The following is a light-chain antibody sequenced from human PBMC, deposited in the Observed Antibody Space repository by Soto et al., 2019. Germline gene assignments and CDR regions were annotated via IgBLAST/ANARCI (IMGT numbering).Light chain of an antibody. J-gene: IGLJ2*01. Sequence: QSALTQPASVSGSPGQSITISCTGTSSDVGGYNFVSWYQHHPGKAPKLIIYEVSNRPSGVSNRISASKSGNTASLTISGLQAEDEADYYCSSYTNSSTLVGFGGGTKLTVL. CDR2: EVS. CDR1: SSDVGGYNF. V-gene: IGLV2-14*01. CDR3: SSYTNSSTLVG.